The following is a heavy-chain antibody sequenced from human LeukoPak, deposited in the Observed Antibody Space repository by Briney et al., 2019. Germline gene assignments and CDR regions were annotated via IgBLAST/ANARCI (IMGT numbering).Heavy chain of an antibody. CDR1: GYTFTSYA. J-gene: IGHJ4*02. Sequence: GASVKVSCKASGYTFTSYAMHWVRQAPGQRLEWMGWINAGNGNTKYSQRFQGRVTITRDTSASTAYMELSSLRSEDTAVYYCAREFGETSGFDYWGQGTLVTVSS. CDR2: INAGNGNT. V-gene: IGHV1-3*01. CDR3: AREFGETSGFDY. D-gene: IGHD3-10*01.